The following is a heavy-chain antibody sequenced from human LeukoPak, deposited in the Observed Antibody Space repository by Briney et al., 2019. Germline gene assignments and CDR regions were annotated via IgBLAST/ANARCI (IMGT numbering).Heavy chain of an antibody. CDR2: INPSGGST. V-gene: IGHV1-46*01. CDR1: GYTFTDDH. J-gene: IGHJ4*02. CDR3: AREGYDSGTYYYY. D-gene: IGHD3-10*01. Sequence: ASVKVSCKASGYTFTDDHMHWVRQAPGQGLEWMGIINPSGGSTSYAQKFQDRVTMTRDTSTSTVYMELSSLKSEDTAVYYRAREGYDSGTYYYYWGQGTLVTVSS.